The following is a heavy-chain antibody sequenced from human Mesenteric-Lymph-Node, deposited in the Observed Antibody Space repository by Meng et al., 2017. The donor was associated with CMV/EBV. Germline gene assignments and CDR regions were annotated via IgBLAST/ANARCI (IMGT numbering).Heavy chain of an antibody. CDR3: ARDPSSSSADY. V-gene: IGHV3-66*02. CDR2: IYSAGGT. Sequence: GESLKISCAASGFTFSDRYMDWVRQAPGKGLEWVSVIYSAGGTYYADSVKGRFTISRDNSKNTLYLQMNSLRADDTAVYYCARDPSSSSADYWGQGMLVTVSS. CDR1: GFTFSDRY. D-gene: IGHD6-13*01. J-gene: IGHJ4*02.